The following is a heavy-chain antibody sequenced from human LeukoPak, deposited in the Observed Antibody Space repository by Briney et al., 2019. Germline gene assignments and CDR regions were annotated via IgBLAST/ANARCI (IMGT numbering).Heavy chain of an antibody. J-gene: IGHJ4*02. CDR3: ARDADSGVVEGYYFDY. V-gene: IGHV3-30*04. CDR1: GFTFSSYA. D-gene: IGHD1-26*01. CDR2: ISYDGSNK. Sequence: GGSLRLSCAASGFTFSSYAMSWVRQAPGKGLEWVAVISYDGSNKYYADSVKGRFTISRDNSKNTLYLQMNSLRAEDTAVYYCARDADSGVVEGYYFDYWGQGTLVTVSS.